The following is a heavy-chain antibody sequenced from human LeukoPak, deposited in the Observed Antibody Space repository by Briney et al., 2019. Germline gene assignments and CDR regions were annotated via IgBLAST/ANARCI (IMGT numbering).Heavy chain of an antibody. D-gene: IGHD3-10*01. CDR1: GDSISSFY. V-gene: IGHV4-59*01. Sequence: SGTLSLTCTVSGDSISSFYWTWIRQPPGKGLEWIGYIYYSGSTNYNPSLKSRVTISVDMSKNQFSLKLSSVTAADTAVYYCARVPYYYGSGTYLDYWGQGTLVTVSS. CDR3: ARVPYYYGSGTYLDY. CDR2: IYYSGST. J-gene: IGHJ4*02.